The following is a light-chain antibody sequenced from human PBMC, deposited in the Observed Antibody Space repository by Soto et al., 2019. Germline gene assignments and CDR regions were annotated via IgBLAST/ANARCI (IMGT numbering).Light chain of an antibody. CDR2: GTS. CDR3: QQYGSSSWT. J-gene: IGKJ1*01. V-gene: IGKV3-20*01. CDR1: QSVSSIY. Sequence: EIVLSQSPGTLSLSPGKRATLSCRASQSVSSIYLAWYQQKPGQAPRLLIYGTSSRATAIPDRFSGSGSGTDFTLTISRLEPEDFAVYYCQQYGSSSWTFGQGTKVDIK.